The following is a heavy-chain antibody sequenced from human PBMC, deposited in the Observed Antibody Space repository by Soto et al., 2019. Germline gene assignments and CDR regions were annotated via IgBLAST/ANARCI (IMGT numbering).Heavy chain of an antibody. CDR3: ANYPTTVTSDY. D-gene: IGHD4-17*01. Sequence: QVQLQESGPGLVKPSETLSLTCTVSGGSVSSGRYYWSWIRQPPGKGLEWIGYIYYSGSTNYNPSPTXRLTXSXHTSKNQFSLKLSSVTAADTAVYYCANYPTTVTSDYWGQGTLVTVSS. CDR1: GGSVSSGRYY. J-gene: IGHJ4*02. CDR2: IYYSGST. V-gene: IGHV4-61*01.